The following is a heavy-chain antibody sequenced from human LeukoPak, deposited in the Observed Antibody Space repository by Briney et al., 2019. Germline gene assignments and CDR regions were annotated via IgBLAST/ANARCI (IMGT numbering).Heavy chain of an antibody. V-gene: IGHV4-34*01. CDR3: AREGRPAAENTFYFYYGMDV. J-gene: IGHJ6*02. Sequence: PSETLSLTCAVYGGSFSGYYWSWIRQPPGKGLEWVGEINHSGSTNYNPSLQSRVTISVDTSKNQLSLKLGSVTAADTAVYYCAREGRPAAENTFYFYYGMDVWGQGTAVTVSS. CDR1: GGSFSGYY. CDR2: INHSGST. D-gene: IGHD6-13*01.